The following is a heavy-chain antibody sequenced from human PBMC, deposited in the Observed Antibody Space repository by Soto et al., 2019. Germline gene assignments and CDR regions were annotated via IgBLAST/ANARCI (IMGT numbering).Heavy chain of an antibody. Sequence: GGSLRLSCAASGFTFSNYAMSWFRQAPGKGLEWFSAVTGGGGDTYYADSVKGRFTISRDNSDNTLYLQMNSLRAEDTAVYYCAKGSDGSRPYYFDHWGQGTLVTVSS. J-gene: IGHJ4*02. CDR2: VTGGGGDT. CDR3: AKGSDGSRPYYFDH. CDR1: GFTFSNYA. D-gene: IGHD3-22*01. V-gene: IGHV3-23*01.